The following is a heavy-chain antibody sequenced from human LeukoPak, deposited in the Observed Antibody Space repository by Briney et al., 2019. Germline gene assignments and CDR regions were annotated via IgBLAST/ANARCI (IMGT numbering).Heavy chain of an antibody. D-gene: IGHD1-26*01. Sequence: IPSETLSLTCVVYGGSFSGYYWSWIRQPPGKGLEWIGYVYFTGSTNSNPSLKSRVTISVDTSKNQFSLKLRSVTAADTAVYYCARIPDSLWEIDYWGQGTLVTVSS. CDR1: GGSFSGYY. V-gene: IGHV4-59*01. CDR2: VYFTGST. CDR3: ARIPDSLWEIDY. J-gene: IGHJ4*02.